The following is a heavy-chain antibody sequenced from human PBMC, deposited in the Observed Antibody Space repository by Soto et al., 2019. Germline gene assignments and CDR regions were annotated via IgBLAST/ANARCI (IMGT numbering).Heavy chain of an antibody. CDR2: IIPILGIA. Sequence: SVKVSCKASGGTFSSYTISWVRQAPGQGLEWMGRIIPILGIANYAQKFQGRVTITADKSTSTAYMELSSLRSEDTAVYYCARDGVRRGGIDWGQGTLVTVSS. CDR3: ARDGVRRGGID. J-gene: IGHJ4*02. V-gene: IGHV1-69*04. CDR1: GGTFSSYT. D-gene: IGHD2-15*01.